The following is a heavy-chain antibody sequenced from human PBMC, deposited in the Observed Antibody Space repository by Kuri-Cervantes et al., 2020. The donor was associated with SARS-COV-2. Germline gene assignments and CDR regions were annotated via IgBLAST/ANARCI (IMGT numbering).Heavy chain of an antibody. CDR2: IYYSGST. CDR1: GYSISSGYY. CDR3: ARHSSLVGDLDY. V-gene: IGHV4-38-2*02. Sequence: GSLRLSCTVSGYSISSGYYWGWIRQPPGKGLEWIGSIYYSGSTYYNPSLKSRVTISVDTSKNQFSLKLSSVTAADTAVYYCARHSSLVGDLDYWGQGTLVTVSS. J-gene: IGHJ4*02. D-gene: IGHD3-16*01.